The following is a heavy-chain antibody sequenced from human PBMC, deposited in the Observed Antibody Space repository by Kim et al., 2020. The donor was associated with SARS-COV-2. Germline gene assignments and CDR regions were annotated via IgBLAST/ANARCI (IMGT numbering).Heavy chain of an antibody. CDR1: GFTFSSYA. V-gene: IGHV3-30-3*01. Sequence: GGSLRLSCAASGFTFSSYAMHWVRQAPGKGLEWVAVISYDGSNKYYADSVKGRFTISRDNSKNTLYLQMNSLRAEDTAVYYCASDPHDYGDYVTGGYYYYMDVWGKGTTVTVSS. CDR2: ISYDGSNK. D-gene: IGHD4-17*01. J-gene: IGHJ6*03. CDR3: ASDPHDYGDYVTGGYYYYMDV.